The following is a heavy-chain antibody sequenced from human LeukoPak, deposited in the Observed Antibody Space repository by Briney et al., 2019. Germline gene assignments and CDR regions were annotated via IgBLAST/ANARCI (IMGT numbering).Heavy chain of an antibody. D-gene: IGHD1-26*01. Sequence: GGSLRLSCVASGFTFEKYVMSWVRQAPGKGLEWLATIYGSGVSISYADSVKGRFTISRDNSNNTLYLQMNSLRAEDTAMYFCAKDLGWELPAEAYWGQGILVTVSS. V-gene: IGHV3-23*01. J-gene: IGHJ4*02. CDR3: AKDLGWELPAEAY. CDR1: GFTFEKYV. CDR2: IYGSGVSI.